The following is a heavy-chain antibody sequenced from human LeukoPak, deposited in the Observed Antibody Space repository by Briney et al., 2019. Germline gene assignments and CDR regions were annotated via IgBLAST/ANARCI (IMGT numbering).Heavy chain of an antibody. CDR3: ARIKGSGWPRDY. CDR2: INHSGST. Sequence: PSETLSLTCAVYGGSFSGYYWSWIRQPPGKGLEWIGEINHSGSTNYNPSLKSRVTTSVDTSKNQFSLKLSSVTAADTAVYYCARIKGSGWPRDYWGQGTLVTVSS. CDR1: GGSFSGYY. D-gene: IGHD6-19*01. J-gene: IGHJ4*02. V-gene: IGHV4-34*01.